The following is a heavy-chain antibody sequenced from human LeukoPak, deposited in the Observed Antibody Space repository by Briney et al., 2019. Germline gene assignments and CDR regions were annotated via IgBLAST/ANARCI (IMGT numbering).Heavy chain of an antibody. CDR1: GGSISSSSYY. Sequence: SETLSLTCTVSGGSISSSSYYWGWIRQPPGKGLGWIGSIYYSGSTYYNPSLKRRVIISVDTSKNQFSLKLPSVTAADTAVYYCARDLGGGSFDFWGQGTLVTVSS. D-gene: IGHD2-15*01. V-gene: IGHV4-39*02. CDR2: IYYSGST. J-gene: IGHJ4*02. CDR3: ARDLGGGSFDF.